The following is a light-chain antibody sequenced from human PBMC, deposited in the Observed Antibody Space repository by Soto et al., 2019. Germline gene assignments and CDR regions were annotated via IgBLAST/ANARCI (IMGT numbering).Light chain of an antibody. J-gene: IGKJ3*01. CDR1: QTVSRMY. CDR3: QQYNNWPPGAT. CDR2: YAS. Sequence: EIVLTQSPATLSLSPGERATLSCRASQTVSRMYLSWFQQKPGQAPRLLIYYASTRATGIPARFSGSGSVKEFTLTISSLQSEDSAVYYCQQYNNWPPGATFGPGTKVEIK. V-gene: IGKV3D-7*01.